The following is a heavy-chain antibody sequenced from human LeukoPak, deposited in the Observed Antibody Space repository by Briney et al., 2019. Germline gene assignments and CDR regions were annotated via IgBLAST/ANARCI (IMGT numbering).Heavy chain of an antibody. J-gene: IGHJ4*02. V-gene: IGHV4-34*01. D-gene: IGHD3-3*01. CDR1: GVSFSGYY. CDR2: INHSGST. Sequence: PSETLSLTCAVYGVSFSGYYWSWIRQPPGKGLEWIGEINHSGSTNYNPSLKSRVTISVDTSKNQFSLKLSSVTAADTAVYYCARGFTVFPYWGQGTLVTVSS. CDR3: ARGFTVFPY.